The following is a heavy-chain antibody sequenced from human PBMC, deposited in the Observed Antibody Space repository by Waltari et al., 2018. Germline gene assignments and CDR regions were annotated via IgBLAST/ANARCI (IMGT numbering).Heavy chain of an antibody. D-gene: IGHD2-15*01. Sequence: QLQLVQAGAEVKKPGAAVKVSCKASGYTFTGYDTHWLRPAPGQGLEWMGGINPNSGGTNYAQKFPGRVTMTRDTSISTAYMELSRLRSDDTAVYYCARVDLQGLLYFDYWGQGTLVTVSS. CDR1: GYTFTGYD. CDR3: ARVDLQGLLYFDY. CDR2: INPNSGGT. V-gene: IGHV1-2*02. J-gene: IGHJ4*02.